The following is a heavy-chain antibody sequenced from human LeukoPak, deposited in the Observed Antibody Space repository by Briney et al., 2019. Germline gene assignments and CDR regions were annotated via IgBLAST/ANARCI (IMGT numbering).Heavy chain of an antibody. V-gene: IGHV3-23*01. CDR2: ISGSGGST. CDR1: GFTFSSYA. Sequence: QTGGSLRLSCAASGFTFSSYAMSWVRQAPGKGLEWVSAISGSGGSTYYADSVKGRFTISRDNSKDTLYLQMGSLRAEDMAVYYCARAGIFDIVATISYYYYGMDVWGQGTTVTVSS. J-gene: IGHJ6*02. CDR3: ARAGIFDIVATISYYYYGMDV. D-gene: IGHD5-12*01.